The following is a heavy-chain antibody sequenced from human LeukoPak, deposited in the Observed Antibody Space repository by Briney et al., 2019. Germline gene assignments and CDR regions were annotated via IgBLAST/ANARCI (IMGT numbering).Heavy chain of an antibody. V-gene: IGHV1-18*01. Sequence: GASVKVSCKSSGYTFTSYAFSWVRQAPGQGLEWMGWISAYNGNTNYAQKLQGRVTMTTDTSTTTAYMELRSLRSDDTAVYYCARDKSGLAVGGSNFDYWGQGTLVTVSS. J-gene: IGHJ4*02. D-gene: IGHD6-19*01. CDR1: GYTFTSYA. CDR3: ARDKSGLAVGGSNFDY. CDR2: ISAYNGNT.